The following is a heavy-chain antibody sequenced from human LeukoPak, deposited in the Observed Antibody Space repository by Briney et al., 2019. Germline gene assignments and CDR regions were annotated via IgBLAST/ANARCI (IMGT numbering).Heavy chain of an antibody. CDR3: AKDSAAVQIFGVHEYAFDV. Sequence: PGGSLRLSCAASGFTFDDYAMHWVRQAPGKGLEWVSGISWNSGSIGYADSVKGRFTISRDNAKNSLYLQMNSLRAEDTALYFCAKDSAAVQIFGVHEYAFDVWGQGTMLTVSS. J-gene: IGHJ3*01. CDR1: GFTFDDYA. V-gene: IGHV3-9*01. CDR2: ISWNSGSI. D-gene: IGHD3-3*01.